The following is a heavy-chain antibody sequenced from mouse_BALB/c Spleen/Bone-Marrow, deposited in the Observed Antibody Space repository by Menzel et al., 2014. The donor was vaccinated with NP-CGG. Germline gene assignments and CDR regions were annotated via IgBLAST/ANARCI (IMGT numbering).Heavy chain of an antibody. CDR2: INPYNDGT. CDR1: GYTFTSYI. V-gene: IGHV1-14*01. D-gene: IGHD1-2*01. CDR3: ASTTPKARYYTMDY. J-gene: IGHJ4*01. Sequence: VQLQQPGPELVKPGASVKMSCKASGYTFTSYIIHWVKQKPGQGLEWIGYINPYNDGTEYNENFKGKATLTSDKSSSTAYMEFNSLTPEDSAVYYCASTTPKARYYTMDYWGQGTSVTVSS.